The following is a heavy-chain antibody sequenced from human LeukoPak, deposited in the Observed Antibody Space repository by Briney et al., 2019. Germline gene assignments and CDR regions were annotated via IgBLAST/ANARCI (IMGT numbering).Heavy chain of an antibody. V-gene: IGHV4-39*01. CDR3: ATVLQAYYYDSTRGDY. Sequence: SETLSLTCTVSGGSISSSSYYWGWIRQPPGKGLEWTGSIYYSGSTYYNPSLKSRVTISVDTSKNQFSLKLSSVTAADTAVYYCATVLQAYYYDSTRGDYWGQGTLVTVSS. CDR1: GGSISSSSYY. CDR2: IYYSGST. D-gene: IGHD3-22*01. J-gene: IGHJ4*02.